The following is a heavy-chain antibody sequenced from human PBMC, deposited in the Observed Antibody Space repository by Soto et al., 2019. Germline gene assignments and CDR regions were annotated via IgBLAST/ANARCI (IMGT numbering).Heavy chain of an antibody. CDR2: IYHSGST. Sequence: SETLSLTCAVSGGSISSGGYSWSWIRQPPGKGLEWIGYIYHSGSTYYNPSLKSRVTISVDRSKNQFSLKLSSVTAADTAVYYCARADYHSSGYYYPYYFDYWGQGTLVTVS. CDR3: ARADYHSSGYYYPYYFDY. J-gene: IGHJ4*02. V-gene: IGHV4-30-2*01. CDR1: GGSISSGGYS. D-gene: IGHD3-22*01.